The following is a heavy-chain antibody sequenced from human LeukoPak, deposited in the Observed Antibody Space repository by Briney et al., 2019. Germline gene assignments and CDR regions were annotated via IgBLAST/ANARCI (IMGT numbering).Heavy chain of an antibody. V-gene: IGHV1-69*13. D-gene: IGHD3-22*01. CDR2: IIPIFGTA. CDR3: ASEGYYYDSSGYFDY. J-gene: IGHJ4*02. CDR1: GGTFSSYS. Sequence: VKVSCKASGGTFSSYSISWVRQAPGQGLEWMGRIIPIFGTANYAQKFQGGVTITTDESTSTAYMELSSLRSEDTAVYYCASEGYYYDSSGYFDYWGQGTLVTVSS.